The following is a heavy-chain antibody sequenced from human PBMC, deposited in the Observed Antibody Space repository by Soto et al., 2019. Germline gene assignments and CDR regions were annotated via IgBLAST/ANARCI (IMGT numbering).Heavy chain of an antibody. D-gene: IGHD2-2*01. CDR3: ARDRTPIVVVPAATFDY. CDR1: GYTFTGYY. Sequence: GASVKVSCKASGYTFTGYYMHWVRQAPGQGLEWMGWINPNSGGTNYAQKFQGWVTMTRDTSISTAYMELSRLRSDDTAVYYCARDRTPIVVVPAATFDYWGQGTLVTVSS. V-gene: IGHV1-2*04. CDR2: INPNSGGT. J-gene: IGHJ4*02.